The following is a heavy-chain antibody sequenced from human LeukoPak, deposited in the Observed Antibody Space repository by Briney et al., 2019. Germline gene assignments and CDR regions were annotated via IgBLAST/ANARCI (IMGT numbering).Heavy chain of an antibody. CDR3: ARGTPIVYYYYYMDV. CDR2: IFYTGST. CDR1: GASMSDYY. Sequence: SETLSLTCTVSGASMSDYYWSWIRQPPGKGLEWNGNIFYTGSTNYSPSLESRVTMSVDTSKNQFSLKLTSVTAADTAVYYCARGTPIVYYYYYMDVWGKGTTVTVSS. J-gene: IGHJ6*03. V-gene: IGHV4-59*13. D-gene: IGHD1-26*01.